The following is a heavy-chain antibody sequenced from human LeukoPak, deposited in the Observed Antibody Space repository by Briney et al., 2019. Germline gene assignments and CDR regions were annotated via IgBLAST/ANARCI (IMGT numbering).Heavy chain of an antibody. CDR1: GFTFSSYS. Sequence: PGGSLRLSCAASGFTFSSYSMNWVRQAPGKGLEWVSSISSSSSYIHYADSVKGRFTISRDNAKNSLYLQMNSLRAEDTAVYYCASLKYSSSSLYFDYWGQGTLVTVSS. CDR3: ASLKYSSSSLYFDY. CDR2: ISSSSSYI. D-gene: IGHD6-6*01. V-gene: IGHV3-21*01. J-gene: IGHJ4*02.